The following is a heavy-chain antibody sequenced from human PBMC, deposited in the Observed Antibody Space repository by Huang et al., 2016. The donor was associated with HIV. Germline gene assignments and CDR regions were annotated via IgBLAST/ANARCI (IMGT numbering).Heavy chain of an antibody. CDR3: VRIGYGENSYGSGYFDP. J-gene: IGHJ5*02. CDR2: INVPGTHI. V-gene: IGHV3-21*01. Sequence: EVQLVESGGGMVKPGGSLRLSCAASGFTLTTFSMNWVRPAPGRVLQWVGSINVPGTHIYYADSVEGRFTISRDNTRNSRYLQLNSLRAEDTAVYYCVRIGYGENSYGSGYFDPWGQGTLVAVSS. CDR1: GFTLTTFS. D-gene: IGHD4-17*01.